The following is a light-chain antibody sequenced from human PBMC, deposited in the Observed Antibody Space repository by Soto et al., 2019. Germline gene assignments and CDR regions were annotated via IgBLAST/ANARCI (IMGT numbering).Light chain of an antibody. CDR2: EVS. CDR1: SGDVGGYNS. J-gene: IGLJ3*02. CDR3: SSYKSTSDWG. V-gene: IGLV2-14*01. Sequence: QSVLTQPASVSGSPGQSITISCTGTSGDVGGYNSVSWFQQHPGKAPQLIIYEVSNRPSGVSNRFSGSKSGNTASLTISGLQAEDETDYYCSSYKSTSDWGCGGGTKVTVL.